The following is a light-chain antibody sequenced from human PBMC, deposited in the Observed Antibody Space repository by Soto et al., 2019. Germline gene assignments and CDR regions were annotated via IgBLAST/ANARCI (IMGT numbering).Light chain of an antibody. CDR3: SSCAGSDNPYV. CDR2: EVS. V-gene: IGLV2-8*01. CDR1: SSDVGGCKF. J-gene: IGLJ1*01. Sequence: QSVLTQPPSASGSPGQSVTISCTGTSSDVGGCKFVSWYQQYPGKAPKLIIYEVSKRPSGVPDRFSGSKSGNTASLTVSGLQADDEADYYCSSCAGSDNPYVFGTGTKGTVL.